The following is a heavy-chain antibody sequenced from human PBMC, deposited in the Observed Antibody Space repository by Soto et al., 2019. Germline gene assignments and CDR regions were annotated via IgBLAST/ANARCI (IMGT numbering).Heavy chain of an antibody. V-gene: IGHV1-18*01. CDR2: ISAYNGNT. CDR1: GYTFTSYG. Sequence: QVQLVQSGAEVKKPGASVKVSCKASGYTFTSYGISWVRQAPGQGLEWMGWISAYNGNTNYAQKVQXXVXMXXDTSTSTAYMELRSLRSDDTAVYYCAGDLHGDPYYWGQGTLVTVSS. CDR3: AGDLHGDPYY. J-gene: IGHJ4*02. D-gene: IGHD4-17*01.